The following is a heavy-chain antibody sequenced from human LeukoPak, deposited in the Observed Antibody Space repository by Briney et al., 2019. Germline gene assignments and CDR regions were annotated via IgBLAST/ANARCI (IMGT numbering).Heavy chain of an antibody. D-gene: IGHD4-11*01. Sequence: SETLSLTCTVSGGSISSHYWSWIRQPPGKGLEWIGYISYIGITNYNPSLKSRVTISVDTSKNQFSLRLRSVTAADTAVYYCARDLTTVTKGFDIWGQGTVVTVSS. CDR3: ARDLTTVTKGFDI. CDR1: GGSISSHY. J-gene: IGHJ3*02. CDR2: ISYIGIT. V-gene: IGHV4-59*11.